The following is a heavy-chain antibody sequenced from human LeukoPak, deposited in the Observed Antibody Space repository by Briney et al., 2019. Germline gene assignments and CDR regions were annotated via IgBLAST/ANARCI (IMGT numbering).Heavy chain of an antibody. J-gene: IGHJ6*02. CDR1: GFTFSDYY. CDR3: ARLYYYSMDV. Sequence: GGSLRLSCAASGFTFSDYYMSWIRQAPGKGLEWPSYTASSGGTFYYADSVKGRFTISRDNTKKSLYLQMNSLRAEDTAVYYCARLYYYSMDVWGQGTTVTVSS. V-gene: IGHV3-11*01. CDR2: TASSGGTF.